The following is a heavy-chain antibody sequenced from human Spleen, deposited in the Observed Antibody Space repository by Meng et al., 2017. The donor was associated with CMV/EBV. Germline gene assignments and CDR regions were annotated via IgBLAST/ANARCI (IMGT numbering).Heavy chain of an antibody. V-gene: IGHV4-31*02. CDR1: DDTVSTGGFS. CDR2: IYSDGRK. Sequence: SDDTVSTGGFSGNWIRQHAKEGLEWVGYIYSDGRKYYNPSLKSRLTISLDTPQNQSSRKLISVTAADTAVCYCARGGYTSGSGWFDPWGKGTLVTVSS. D-gene: IGHD5-12*01. CDR3: ARGGYTSGSGWFDP. J-gene: IGHJ5*02.